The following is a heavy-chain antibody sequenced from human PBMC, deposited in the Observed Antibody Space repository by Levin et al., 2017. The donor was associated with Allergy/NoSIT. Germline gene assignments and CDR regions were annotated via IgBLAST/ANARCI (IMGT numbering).Heavy chain of an antibody. D-gene: IGHD6-6*01. CDR3: ARGGPIGIAARPGYYGMDG. Sequence: GGSLRLSCAASGFTFSSYAMHWVRQAPGKGLEWVAVISYDGSNKYYADSVKGRFTISRDNSKNTLYLQMNSLRAEDTAVYYCARGGPIGIAARPGYYGMDGWGQGTTVTVSS. J-gene: IGHJ6*02. CDR2: ISYDGSNK. CDR1: GFTFSSYA. V-gene: IGHV3-30*04.